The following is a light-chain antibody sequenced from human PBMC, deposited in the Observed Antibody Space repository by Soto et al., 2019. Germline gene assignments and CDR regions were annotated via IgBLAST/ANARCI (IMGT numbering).Light chain of an antibody. CDR1: SSDVGGYNY. CDR3: SSYAGSNYV. V-gene: IGLV2-8*01. CDR2: EVS. Sequence: QSALTQPPSASGSPGQSVTISCTGTSSDVGGYNYVSWYRQHPGKVPKLMIYEVSKRPSGVPDRFSGSKSGNTASLTVSGLQAEDEADYYCSSYAGSNYVFGTGTKVTVL. J-gene: IGLJ1*01.